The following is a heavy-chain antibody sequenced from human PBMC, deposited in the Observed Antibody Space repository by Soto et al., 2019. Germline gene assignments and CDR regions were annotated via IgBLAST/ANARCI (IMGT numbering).Heavy chain of an antibody. CDR2: IYYSGST. J-gene: IGHJ3*02. V-gene: IGHV4-59*12. D-gene: IGHD1-1*01. Sequence: SETLSLTCTVSGGSISSYYWSWIRQPPGKGLEWIGYIYYSGSTNYNPSLKSRVTISVDTSKNQFSLKMSSVTAADTALYYCARVERGTATTVVDAFDIWGPGTMVTVS. CDR3: ARVERGTATTVVDAFDI. CDR1: GGSISSYY.